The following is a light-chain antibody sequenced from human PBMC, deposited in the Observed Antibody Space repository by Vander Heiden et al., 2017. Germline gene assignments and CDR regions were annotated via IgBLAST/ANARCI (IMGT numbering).Light chain of an antibody. J-gene: IGKJ2*01. Sequence: DIQFTQCASFPSASVGDRVTITCRASQSISSYLNWYQQKPGKAPKLLIYAASSWQSGVPSRFSGSGYGTDFTLTNSSRQPEDFAACYCQQNDSSRMYTVGQGTKVEIK. CDR3: QQNDSSRMYT. V-gene: IGKV1-39*01. CDR2: AAS. CDR1: QSISSY.